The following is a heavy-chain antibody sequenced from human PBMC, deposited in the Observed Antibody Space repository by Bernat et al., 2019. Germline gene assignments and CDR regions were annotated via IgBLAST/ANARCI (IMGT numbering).Heavy chain of an antibody. CDR3: ARDNDVWNYESYGMDV. Sequence: QVQLVESGGGVVQPGRSLRLSCAASGFTFSSYAMHWVRQAPGKGLEWVAVISYDGSSKYYADSVKGRFTISRDNSKNTLYLQMNSLRAEDTAMYYCARDNDVWNYESYGMDVWGQRTTVTVAS. CDR1: GFTFSSYA. CDR2: ISYDGSSK. D-gene: IGHD1-7*01. J-gene: IGHJ6*02. V-gene: IGHV3-30-3*01.